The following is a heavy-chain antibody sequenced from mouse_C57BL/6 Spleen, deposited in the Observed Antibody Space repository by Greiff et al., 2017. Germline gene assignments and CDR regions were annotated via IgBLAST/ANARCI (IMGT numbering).Heavy chain of an antibody. J-gene: IGHJ2*01. CDR3: ARRGKDY. CDR2: IYPGSGST. Sequence: QVQLQQPGAELVKPGASVKMSCKASGYTFTSYWITWVKQRPGKSLEWIGDIYPGSGSTNYNETFKSKATLTVDKASSTAYMQLSSQSSENYAVYYCARRGKDYWGQGTTLTVSS. CDR1: GYTFTSYW. V-gene: IGHV1-55*01. D-gene: IGHD2-1*01.